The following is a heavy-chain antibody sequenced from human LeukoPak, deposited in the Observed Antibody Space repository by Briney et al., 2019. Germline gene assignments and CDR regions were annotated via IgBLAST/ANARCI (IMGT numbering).Heavy chain of an antibody. D-gene: IGHD6-19*01. J-gene: IGHJ4*02. CDR1: GFTFSSYG. CDR3: AKDQGGIAVAGISY. Sequence: GGSLRLSCAASGFTFSSYGMHWVRQAPGKGLEWVAFIRYDGSNKYYADSVKGRFTIPRDNSKNTLYLQMNSLRAEDTAVYYCAKDQGGIAVAGISYWGQGTLVTVSS. CDR2: IRYDGSNK. V-gene: IGHV3-30*02.